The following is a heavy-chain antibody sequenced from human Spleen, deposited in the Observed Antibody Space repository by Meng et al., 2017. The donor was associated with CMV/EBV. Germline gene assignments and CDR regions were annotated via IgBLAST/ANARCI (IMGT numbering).Heavy chain of an antibody. CDR3: ARTASYSLDAAEYFQY. V-gene: IGHV4-30-4*08. CDR1: GGSVSSGSYY. D-gene: IGHD2-15*01. J-gene: IGHJ1*01. CDR2: IYNSGST. Sequence: SETLSLTCTVSGGSVSSGSYYWSWIRQPPGKGLEWIAYIYNSGSTYYNTSLKSRVTISVDKSKNQLSLKLSSVTAADTAVYYCARTASYSLDAAEYFQYWGQGALVTVSS.